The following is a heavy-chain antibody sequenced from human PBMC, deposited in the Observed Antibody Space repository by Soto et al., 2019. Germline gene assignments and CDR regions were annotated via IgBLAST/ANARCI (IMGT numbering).Heavy chain of an antibody. D-gene: IGHD2-2*01. CDR3: ARDIRLGVPAANYYYYYMDV. CDR1: GFTFSIYG. Sequence: GGSLRLSCAASGFTFSIYGMHWFRQAPGKGLEWVAVIWYDGSNKYYADSVKGRFTISRDNSKNTLYLQMNSLRAEDTAVYYCARDIRLGVPAANYYYYYMDVWGKGTTVTVSS. CDR2: IWYDGSNK. V-gene: IGHV3-33*01. J-gene: IGHJ6*03.